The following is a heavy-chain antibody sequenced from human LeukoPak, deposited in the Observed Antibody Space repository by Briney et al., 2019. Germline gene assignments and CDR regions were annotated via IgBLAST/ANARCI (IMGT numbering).Heavy chain of an antibody. CDR1: GGTFSSYA. CDR3: ARSEQLQYYFDY. Sequence: SVKVSCRASGGTFSSYAISWVRQAPGQGLEWMGRIIPIFGTANYAQKFQGRVTITTDESTSTAYMELSSLRSEDTAVYYCARSEQLQYYFDYWGQGTLVTVSS. CDR2: IIPIFGTA. J-gene: IGHJ4*02. D-gene: IGHD6-6*01. V-gene: IGHV1-69*05.